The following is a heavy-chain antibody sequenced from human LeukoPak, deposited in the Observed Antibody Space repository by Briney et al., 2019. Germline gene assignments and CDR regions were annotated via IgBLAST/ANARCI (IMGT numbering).Heavy chain of an antibody. Sequence: SETLSLTCTASGGSISSRSNYWGWIRQPPGKGLERIGSLYYSRSTYYNPSLKSRLPISVHTSKNQLSLKLSSVTAADTAVYYCARHGERGYSYGHDYWGQGTLVTVSS. CDR1: GGSISSRSNY. CDR3: ARHGERGYSYGHDY. D-gene: IGHD5-18*01. V-gene: IGHV4-39*01. J-gene: IGHJ4*02. CDR2: LYYSRST.